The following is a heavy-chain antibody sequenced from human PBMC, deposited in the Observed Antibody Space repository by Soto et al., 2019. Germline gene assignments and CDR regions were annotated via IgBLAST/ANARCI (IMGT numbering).Heavy chain of an antibody. Sequence: QVQLVQSGAEVKKPGASVKVSCKASGYTFTGYYMHWVRQAPGQGLEWMGGIIPIFGTANYAQKFQGRVTITADKSTSTAYMELSSLRSEDTAVYYCASDYDILTGWGQGTLVTVSS. CDR3: ASDYDILTG. CDR1: GYTFTGYY. CDR2: IIPIFGTA. J-gene: IGHJ4*02. V-gene: IGHV1-69*06. D-gene: IGHD3-9*01.